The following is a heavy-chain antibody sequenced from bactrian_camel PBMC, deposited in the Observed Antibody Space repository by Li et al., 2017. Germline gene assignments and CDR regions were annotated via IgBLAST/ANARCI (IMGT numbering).Heavy chain of an antibody. V-gene: IGHV3S55*01. CDR2: IDDKGRT. J-gene: IGHJ6*01. D-gene: IGHD3*01. CDR1: GFTASTYC. CDR3: AAIESSSGSRCYPNWKQDYGY. Sequence: HVQLVESGGGSVQAGESLRLSCVGSGFTASTYCMAWFRQAPGKEREGVANIDDKGRTTYMEDAKGRFTISKDNANDTLYLQMNSLKPGDTAMYYCAAIESSSGSRCYPNWKQDYGYWGHGTQVTVS.